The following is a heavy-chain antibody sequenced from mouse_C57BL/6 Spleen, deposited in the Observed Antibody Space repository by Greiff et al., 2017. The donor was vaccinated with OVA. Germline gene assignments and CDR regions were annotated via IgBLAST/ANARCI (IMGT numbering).Heavy chain of an antibody. CDR1: GFTFNTYA. CDR3: VRVYYGYDGCFAY. CDR2: IRRKSSNYAT. V-gene: IGHV10-3*01. D-gene: IGHD2-2*01. J-gene: IGHJ3*01. Sequence: EVQGVESGGGLVQPKGSLKLSCAASGFTFNTYAMHWVRQAPGKGLEWVARIRRKSSNYATYYADSVKDRFTISRADSQSMLYLQMNNLKTEDKAMDYCVRVYYGYDGCFAYWGQGTLVTVSA.